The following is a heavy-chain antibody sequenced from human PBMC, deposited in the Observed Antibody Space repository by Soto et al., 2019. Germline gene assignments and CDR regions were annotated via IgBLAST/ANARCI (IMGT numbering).Heavy chain of an antibody. V-gene: IGHV3-30*18. Sequence: GGSLRLSCAASGFTFSSYGMHWVRQAPGKGLEWVAVISYDGSNKYYADSVKGRFTISRDNSKNTLYLQMNSLRAEDTAVYYCAKDALSGSGSYVPHYWGQGTLVTVSS. J-gene: IGHJ4*02. CDR2: ISYDGSNK. D-gene: IGHD1-26*01. CDR1: GFTFSSYG. CDR3: AKDALSGSGSYVPHY.